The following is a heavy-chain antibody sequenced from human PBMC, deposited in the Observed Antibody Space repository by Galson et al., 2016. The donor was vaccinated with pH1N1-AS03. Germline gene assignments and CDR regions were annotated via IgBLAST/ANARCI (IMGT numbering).Heavy chain of an antibody. CDR3: ARQDSSGYLHGLDV. Sequence: SLRLSCAASGFTFEDYTMHWVRQVPGKGVEWISLISLDGDTSYCADSVKSRFTISRDNEKNSLYLQMNSLRADDTAVYYCARQDSSGYLHGLDVWGRGTTVTVSS. CDR2: ISLDGDTS. D-gene: IGHD3-22*01. J-gene: IGHJ3*01. CDR1: GFTFEDYT. V-gene: IGHV3-43*01.